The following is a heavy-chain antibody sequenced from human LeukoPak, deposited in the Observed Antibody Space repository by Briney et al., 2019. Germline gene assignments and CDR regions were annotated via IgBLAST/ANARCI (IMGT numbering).Heavy chain of an antibody. J-gene: IGHJ4*02. Sequence: SETLSLTCTVSGGSISSYYWSWIRQPPGKGLEWIGYIYYSGSTNYNPSLKRRVTISVDTSKNQFSLKLSSVTAADTAVYYCARHGRYCGGDCYLDYWGQGTLVTVSS. CDR2: IYYSGST. CDR1: GGSISSYY. CDR3: ARHGRYCGGDCYLDY. V-gene: IGHV4-59*08. D-gene: IGHD2-21*02.